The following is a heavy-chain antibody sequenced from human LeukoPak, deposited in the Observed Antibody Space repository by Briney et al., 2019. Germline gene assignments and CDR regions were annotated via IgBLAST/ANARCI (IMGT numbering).Heavy chain of an antibody. Sequence: PSETLSLTCTVSGGSISSYYWSWIRQPPGKGLEWIGYIYYSGSTNYNPSLKSRVTISVDTSKNQFSLKLSSVTAADTAVYYCARSIAETIWDAFDIWGQGTMVTVSS. CDR3: ARSIAETIWDAFDI. CDR2: IYYSGST. CDR1: GGSISSYY. V-gene: IGHV4-59*01. J-gene: IGHJ3*02. D-gene: IGHD6-6*01.